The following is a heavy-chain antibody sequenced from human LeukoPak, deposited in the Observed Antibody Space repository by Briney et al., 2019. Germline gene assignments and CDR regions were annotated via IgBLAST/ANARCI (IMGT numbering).Heavy chain of an antibody. V-gene: IGHV3-30*02. CDR3: ARESSDSSSPGRYFDY. J-gene: IGHJ4*02. CDR1: GFTFNSYG. D-gene: IGHD6-6*01. Sequence: QSGGSLRLSCAASGFTFNSYGMHWVRQAPGKGLEWVAFIRYDGSYKYYADSVKGRFTISRDNSKNTLYLQMNSLRAEDTAVYYCARESSDSSSPGRYFDYWGQGTLVTVSS. CDR2: IRYDGSYK.